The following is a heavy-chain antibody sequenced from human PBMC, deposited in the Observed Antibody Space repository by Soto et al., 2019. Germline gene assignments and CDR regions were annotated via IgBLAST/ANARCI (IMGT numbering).Heavy chain of an antibody. CDR2: IYWDDDK. J-gene: IGHJ4*02. CDR1: GFSLSTSGVG. D-gene: IGHD3-22*01. V-gene: IGHV2-5*02. CDR3: AHTTQDMIVAVWGDYFGY. Sequence: QITLKESGPTLVKPTQPLTLTCTFSGFSLSTSGVGVGSIRQPPGKALEWLALIYWDDDKRYTPSLKSRLTITKDTVNNQVVLTMTNMDPVNTATYYCAHTTQDMIVAVWGDYFGYWGQGTLVTVCS.